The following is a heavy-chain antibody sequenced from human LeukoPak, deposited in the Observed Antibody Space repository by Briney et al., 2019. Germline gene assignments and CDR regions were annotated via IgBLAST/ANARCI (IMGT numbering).Heavy chain of an antibody. CDR3: ARSADILTGYCDY. D-gene: IGHD3-9*01. CDR1: GFTFSSYA. J-gene: IGHJ4*02. Sequence: GGSLRLSCAASGFTFSSYAMSWVRQVPGKGLEWVSGINWNGGSTGYADSVKGRFTISRDNAKNSLYLQMNSLRAEDTALYYCARSADILTGYCDYWGQGTLVTVSS. V-gene: IGHV3-20*04. CDR2: INWNGGST.